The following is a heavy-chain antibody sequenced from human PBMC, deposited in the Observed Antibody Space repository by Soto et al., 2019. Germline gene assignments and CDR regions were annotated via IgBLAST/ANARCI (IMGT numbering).Heavy chain of an antibody. CDR3: ARAAVLRYFEGYSYYYSGMDV. CDR2: INHSGST. J-gene: IGHJ6*02. D-gene: IGHD3-9*01. V-gene: IGHV4-34*01. CDR1: GGSISSYY. Sequence: ETLSLACTVSGGSISSYYWSWIRQPPGKGLEWIGEINHSGSTNYDPSLKSRVTISVDTSKNQFSLKLSSVTAADTAVYYCARAAVLRYFEGYSYYYSGMDVWAQGTTVTVSS.